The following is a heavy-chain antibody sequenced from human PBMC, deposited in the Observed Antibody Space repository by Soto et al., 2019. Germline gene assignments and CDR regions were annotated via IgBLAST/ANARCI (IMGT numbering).Heavy chain of an antibody. V-gene: IGHV4-59*08. CDR1: GGSISSYS. CDR3: ARHSWGGYCRSTSCSPQSGYYYYYYMDV. J-gene: IGHJ6*03. D-gene: IGHD2-2*01. Sequence: SETLSLTCTVSGGSISSYSWSWIRQPPGKGLEWIGYIYHSGSTKYNSSLKSRVTISVDTSKNQFSLKLSSVTAADTAVYYCARHSWGGYCRSTSCSPQSGYYYYYYMDVWGKGSTVTVSS. CDR2: IYHSGST.